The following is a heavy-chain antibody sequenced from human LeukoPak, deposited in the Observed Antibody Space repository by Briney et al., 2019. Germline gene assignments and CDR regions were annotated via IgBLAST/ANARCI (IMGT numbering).Heavy chain of an antibody. V-gene: IGHV3-23*01. J-gene: IGHJ4*02. CDR2: ISGSGGTT. CDR1: GFTFSSYA. CDR3: AKDPGDFLVDC. D-gene: IGHD2-21*02. Sequence: GGSLRLSCAASGFTFSSYAMHWVRQAPGKGLQWVAAISGSGGTTYYADSVKGRFTISRDNSKNTVYLQLSSLRAEDTAVYYCAKDPGDFLVDCWGQGTLVTVSS.